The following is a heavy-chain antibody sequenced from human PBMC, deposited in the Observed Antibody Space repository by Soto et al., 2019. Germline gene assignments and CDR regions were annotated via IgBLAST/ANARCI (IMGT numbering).Heavy chain of an antibody. Sequence: QVQLVESGGGVVQPGRSLRLSCAASGFTFSSYVMHWVRQAPGKGLEWVAVISYDGSNKYYADSVKGRFTISRDNSKNTLYLQMNSLRAEDTAVYYCAKDFTIFGVVLKYGMDVWGQGTTVTVSS. CDR3: AKDFTIFGVVLKYGMDV. V-gene: IGHV3-30*18. CDR1: GFTFSSYV. J-gene: IGHJ6*02. CDR2: ISYDGSNK. D-gene: IGHD3-3*01.